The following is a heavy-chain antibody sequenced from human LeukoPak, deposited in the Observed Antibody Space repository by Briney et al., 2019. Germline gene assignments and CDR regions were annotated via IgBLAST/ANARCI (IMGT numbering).Heavy chain of an antibody. CDR3: AGGISATGVG. Sequence: PGGALRLSCADSGFTFSSYWMHWVRQAPGEGLVWVSRINSDGGITNYADSVKGRVTISRDNAKNTLYLQMNSLRAEDTAVYYCAGGISATGVGWGQGTMVTVSS. V-gene: IGHV3-74*01. CDR2: INSDGGIT. J-gene: IGHJ3*01. CDR1: GFTFSSYW. D-gene: IGHD6-13*01.